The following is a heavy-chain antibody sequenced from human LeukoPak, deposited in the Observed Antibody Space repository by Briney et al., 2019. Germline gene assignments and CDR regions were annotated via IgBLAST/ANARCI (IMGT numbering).Heavy chain of an antibody. V-gene: IGHV3-7*02. J-gene: IGHJ4*02. CDR2: INQDGSEK. CDR1: GFTFTNYW. Sequence: GESLRLSCEVSGFTFTNYWMRWVRQAPGKGLEWVANINQDGSEKNYVDSVEGRFAISRDNAKNSLYLQMNSLRAEDTAVYYCVHGSYIFWGQGTLVTVCS. CDR3: VHGSYIF. D-gene: IGHD3-10*01.